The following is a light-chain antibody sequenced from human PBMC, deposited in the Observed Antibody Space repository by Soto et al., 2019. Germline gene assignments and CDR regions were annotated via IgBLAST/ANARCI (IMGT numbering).Light chain of an antibody. J-gene: IGKJ1*01. CDR3: QQYGSSPET. CDR1: QSVSSSY. Sequence: EIVLTQSPGTLSLSPGERATLSFRASQSVSSSYLAWYQQKPGRAPRLLIYGASSRATGIPDRFSGSGSGTDFTLTISRLEPEDFAVYYCQQYGSSPETFGQGTKVDI. V-gene: IGKV3-20*01. CDR2: GAS.